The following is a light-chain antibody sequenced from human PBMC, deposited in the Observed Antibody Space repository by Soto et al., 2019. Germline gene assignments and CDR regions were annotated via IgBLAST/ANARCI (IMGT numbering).Light chain of an antibody. Sequence: QSALTQPPSASGSPVQSVTISCTGTISDVGGYNYVSWYQQHPGKAPKLMIYEVSKRPSGVPDRFSGSKSGNTASLTVSGLQAEDEADYYCSSYAGSNNLVFGGGTKVTVL. CDR2: EVS. J-gene: IGLJ2*01. CDR3: SSYAGSNNLV. V-gene: IGLV2-8*01. CDR1: ISDVGGYNY.